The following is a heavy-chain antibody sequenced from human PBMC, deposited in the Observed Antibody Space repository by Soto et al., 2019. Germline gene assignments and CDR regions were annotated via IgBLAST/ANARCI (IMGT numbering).Heavy chain of an antibody. Sequence: ASVKVSCKASGYTFTSYYMHWVRQAPGQGLEWMGIINPSGGSTSYAQKFQGRVTMTRDTSTSTVYMELSSLRAEDTAVYYCARGGCNRTNYPRDYYYYMDVWGKGTTVTVSS. J-gene: IGHJ6*03. CDR1: GYTFTSYY. CDR2: INPSGGST. V-gene: IGHV1-46*01. D-gene: IGHD2-2*01. CDR3: ARGGCNRTNYPRDYYYYMDV.